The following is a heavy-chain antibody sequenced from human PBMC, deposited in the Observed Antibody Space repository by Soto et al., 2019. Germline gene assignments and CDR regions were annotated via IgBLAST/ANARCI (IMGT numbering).Heavy chain of an antibody. CDR3: AHRLNYYGSGSSHFDP. D-gene: IGHD3-10*01. J-gene: IGHJ5*02. CDR1: GFSLSTSGVN. Sequence: SGPTLVNPTQTLTLTCTFSGFSLSTSGVNVGWIRQPPGKALEWLALIYWNDDKRYSPSLKSRLTIAKDTSKNRVFLTMTNMDPVDTATYYCAHRLNYYGSGSSHFDPWGQGTLVTVSS. V-gene: IGHV2-5*01. CDR2: IYWNDDK.